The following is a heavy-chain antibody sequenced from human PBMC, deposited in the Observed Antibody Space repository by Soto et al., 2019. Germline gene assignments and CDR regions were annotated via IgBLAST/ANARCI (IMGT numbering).Heavy chain of an antibody. CDR2: ISDSGST. D-gene: IGHD2-21*02. CDR3: ARILHEDDYAYYGMDV. Sequence: QVQLQQWGAGLLKPSETLSLTCGVYGGSLSGYYWSWIRQSPGKGLEWIGEISDSGSTNNNPSLKSRVTITVDTAKNQLTLKLSSVTAADTAVYYCARILHEDDYAYYGMDVWGQGTTVTVSS. CDR1: GGSLSGYY. J-gene: IGHJ6*02. V-gene: IGHV4-34*01.